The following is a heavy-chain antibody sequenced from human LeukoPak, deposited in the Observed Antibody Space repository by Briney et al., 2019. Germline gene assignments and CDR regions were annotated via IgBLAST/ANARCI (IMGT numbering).Heavy chain of an antibody. V-gene: IGHV4-34*01. CDR1: GGSLSGFY. CDR2: INHSGTT. CDR3: ARASSFDKTTRWNPAYFGP. D-gene: IGHD1-1*01. Sequence: SETLSLTCAVHGGSLSGFYWSWVRQPPGKGLEWIGEINHSGTTNYNPSLKSRVTISVDTSKNQVSLDLASVTAADTAVYYCARASSFDKTTRWNPAYFGPWGPGSLVTVAS. J-gene: IGHJ5*02.